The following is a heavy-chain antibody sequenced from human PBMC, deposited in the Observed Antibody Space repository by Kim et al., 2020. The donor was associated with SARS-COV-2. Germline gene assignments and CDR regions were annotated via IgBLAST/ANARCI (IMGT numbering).Heavy chain of an antibody. Sequence: GGSLRLSCAASGFTFDDYAMHWVRQAPGKGLEWVSGISWNSGSIGYADSVQCRFTISRDHARNSLYLQMNSLRAEDTALYYCAKGIGYSSGWLSYWGQGTLVTVSS. CDR2: ISWNSGSI. V-gene: IGHV3-9*01. CDR3: AKGIGYSSGWLSY. D-gene: IGHD6-19*01. J-gene: IGHJ4*02. CDR1: GFTFDDYA.